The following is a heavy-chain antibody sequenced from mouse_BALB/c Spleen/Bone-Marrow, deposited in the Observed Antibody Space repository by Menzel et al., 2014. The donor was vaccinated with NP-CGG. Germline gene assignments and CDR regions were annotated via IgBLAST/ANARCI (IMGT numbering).Heavy chain of an antibody. CDR3: ARFITTGTMDY. J-gene: IGHJ4*01. Sequence: QVQLKESGPGLVAPSQSLSITCTVSGFSLSRYSIHWVRQPPGEGLEWLGVIWGGGNTDYNSALKSRLSISKDNSKSQVFLKMNSLQTGDTAMYYCARFITTGTMDYWGQGTSVTVSS. V-gene: IGHV2-6-4*01. D-gene: IGHD1-1*01. CDR2: IWGGGNT. CDR1: GFSLSRYS.